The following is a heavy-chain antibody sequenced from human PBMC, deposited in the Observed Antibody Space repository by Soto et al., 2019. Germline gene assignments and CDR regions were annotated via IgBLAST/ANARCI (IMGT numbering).Heavy chain of an antibody. CDR1: GYTFTTYA. Sequence: ASVKVSCKASGYTFTTYAMHWVRQAPGQRLEWMGWINGGNADTKYSQKFQGRVSITRDTSASTVYMELSSLISEDTAVYYCAGGGVLGGVTPSAPHVFGGRGPLVPVPP. D-gene: IGHD2-21*02. J-gene: IGHJ4*02. CDR2: INGGNADT. CDR3: AGGGVLGGVTPSAPHVF. V-gene: IGHV1-3*01.